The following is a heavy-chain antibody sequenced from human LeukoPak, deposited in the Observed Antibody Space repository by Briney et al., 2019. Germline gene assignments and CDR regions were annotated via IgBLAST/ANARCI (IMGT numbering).Heavy chain of an antibody. CDR2: ISWNSGSI. CDR3: AKSSSSWSGDAFDT. D-gene: IGHD6-13*01. Sequence: GRSLRLSCAASGFTFDDYAMHWVRQAPGKGLEWVSGISWNSGSIGYADSVKGRFTISRDNAKNSLYLQMNSLRAEDMALYYCAKSSSSWSGDAFDTWGQGTMVTVSS. V-gene: IGHV3-9*03. J-gene: IGHJ3*02. CDR1: GFTFDDYA.